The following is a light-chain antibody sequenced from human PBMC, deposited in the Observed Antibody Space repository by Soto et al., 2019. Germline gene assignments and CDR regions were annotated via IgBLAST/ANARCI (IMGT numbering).Light chain of an antibody. CDR1: QTISSW. CDR3: QQLNTLPFT. J-gene: IGKJ5*01. Sequence: DIPMTQHPATLSGYVGDRVTITCRASQTISSWLAWYQQKPGKAPKLMIYEASTLQSGVPSRFSGSGSGTEFTLTISGLLPEDFATYHCQQLNTLPFTFGQGTRLEIK. CDR2: EAS. V-gene: IGKV1-5*01.